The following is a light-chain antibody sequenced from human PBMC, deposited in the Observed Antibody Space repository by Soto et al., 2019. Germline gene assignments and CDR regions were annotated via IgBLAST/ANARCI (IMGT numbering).Light chain of an antibody. Sequence: DIQLTQSPSTLSAAVGDSVSITCRASQSISSYLNWYQQKPGKAPKVLIFDASSLKTGVPSRFSGSGSGTEFTLTISSLQPDDFATYYCQQYNSYSPTFGQGTKVDIK. J-gene: IGKJ1*01. CDR2: DAS. CDR1: QSISSY. CDR3: QQYNSYSPT. V-gene: IGKV1-5*01.